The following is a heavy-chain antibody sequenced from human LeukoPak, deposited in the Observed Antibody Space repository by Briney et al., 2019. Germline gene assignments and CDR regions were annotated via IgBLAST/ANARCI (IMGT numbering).Heavy chain of an antibody. D-gene: IGHD6-13*01. J-gene: IGHJ3*02. CDR1: GFTFSSYA. CDR3: ARPRRIAAAGTDAFDI. V-gene: IGHV3-30-3*01. Sequence: GGSLRLSCAASGFTFSSYAMHWVRQAPGKGLEWVAVISYDGSNKYYADSVKGRFTISRDNAKNTLYLQMNSLRAEDTAVYYCARPRRIAAAGTDAFDIWGQGTMVTVSS. CDR2: ISYDGSNK.